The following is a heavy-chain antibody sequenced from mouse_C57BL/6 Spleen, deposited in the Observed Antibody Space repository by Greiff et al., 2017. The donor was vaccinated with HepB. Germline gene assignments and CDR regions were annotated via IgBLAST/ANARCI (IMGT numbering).Heavy chain of an antibody. CDR3: ARVVTTEYYFDY. D-gene: IGHD2-2*01. CDR1: GYTFTSYW. J-gene: IGHJ2*01. Sequence: QVQLQQPGAELVMPGASVKLSCKASGYTFTSYWMHWVKQRPGQGLEWIGEIDPSDSYTNYNQKFKGKSTLTVDKSSSTAYMQLSSLTSEDSAVYYCARVVTTEYYFDYWGQGTTLTVSS. V-gene: IGHV1-69*01. CDR2: IDPSDSYT.